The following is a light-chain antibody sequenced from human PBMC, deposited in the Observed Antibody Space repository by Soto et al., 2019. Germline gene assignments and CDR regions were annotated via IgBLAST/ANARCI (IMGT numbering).Light chain of an antibody. CDR2: DAS. Sequence: DIQMTQSPSTLSASVGDRVTITCRASQSISSWLAWYQQKPGEAPKLLIYDASSLESGVPSRFSGSGSGTEFTLTISSLQPDDFATYYCQQYNRSPWTFGQGTKVDIK. CDR3: QQYNRSPWT. J-gene: IGKJ1*01. CDR1: QSISSW. V-gene: IGKV1-5*01.